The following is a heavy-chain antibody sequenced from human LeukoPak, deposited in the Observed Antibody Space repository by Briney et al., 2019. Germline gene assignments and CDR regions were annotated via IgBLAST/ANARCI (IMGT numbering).Heavy chain of an antibody. D-gene: IGHD2-2*01. CDR3: AGGVVPAASSDY. CDR2: IYYSGST. J-gene: IGHJ4*02. CDR1: GGSISSYY. Sequence: SETLSLTCTVSGGSISSYYWSWIRQPPGRGLEWIGYIYYSGSTNYNPSLKSRVTVSVDTSKDQFSLKLSSVTAADTAVYYCAGGVVPAASSDYWGQGTLVTVSS. V-gene: IGHV4-59*01.